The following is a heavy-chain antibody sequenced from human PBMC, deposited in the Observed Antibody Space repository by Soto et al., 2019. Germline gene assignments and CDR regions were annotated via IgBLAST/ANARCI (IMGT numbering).Heavy chain of an antibody. V-gene: IGHV4-4*02. CDR3: ARDVHIVVVPTSLGAMDV. CDR1: GGSISSNKW. J-gene: IGHJ6*02. D-gene: IGHD2-2*01. CDR2: IYHIGST. Sequence: QVQLQESGPGLVKPSETLSLTCAVYGGSISSNKWWRWVRQPPGKGLEWIGEIYHIGSTNYNPSLKSRVTISLDKSKTQFSLKLISVTAADSAVYYCARDVHIVVVPTSLGAMDVWGQGTTVTVSS.